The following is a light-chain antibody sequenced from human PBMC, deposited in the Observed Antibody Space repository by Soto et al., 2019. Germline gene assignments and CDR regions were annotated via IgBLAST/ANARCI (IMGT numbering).Light chain of an antibody. Sequence: QSALTQPASVSGSPGQSITISCTGTSSDVGGYNYVSWYQQHPGKAPKLMIYDVSNRPSGVSNRFSGSKSGNTASLTISGLTAEDEADYYCSSYTSSTDVVFGGGTKLTVL. CDR3: SSYTSSTDVV. CDR1: SSDVGGYNY. CDR2: DVS. V-gene: IGLV2-14*01. J-gene: IGLJ2*01.